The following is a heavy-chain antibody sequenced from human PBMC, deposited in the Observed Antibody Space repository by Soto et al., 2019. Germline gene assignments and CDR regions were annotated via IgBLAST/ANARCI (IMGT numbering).Heavy chain of an antibody. CDR1: GGSFSGYS. Sequence: PSETLSLTCAVYGGSFSGYSWSWIRQPPGKGLEWIGEINHSGSTNYNPSLKSRVTISVDTSKNQFSLKLSSVTAADTAVYYCARETRDIVVVVAATPYSFDPWGQGTLVTVSS. D-gene: IGHD2-15*01. V-gene: IGHV4-34*01. CDR2: INHSGST. CDR3: ARETRDIVVVVAATPYSFDP. J-gene: IGHJ5*02.